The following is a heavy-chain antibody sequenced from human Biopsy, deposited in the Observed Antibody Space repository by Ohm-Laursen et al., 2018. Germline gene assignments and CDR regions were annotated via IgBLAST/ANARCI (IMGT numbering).Heavy chain of an antibody. V-gene: IGHV4-34*01. CDR2: KNQNGST. CDR3: ARGLPRIAPMVRGRRTWFDP. J-gene: IGHJ5*02. D-gene: IGHD3-10*01. CDR1: GGALRGFF. Sequence: PSDTLSLTYAVYGGALRGFFWSWVRPTPREGVGGVGEKNQNGSTNYKPSLDSRVAISADTSKNQFSLNLYSVTAADTAVYFCARGLPRIAPMVRGRRTWFDPWGQGTLVTVSS.